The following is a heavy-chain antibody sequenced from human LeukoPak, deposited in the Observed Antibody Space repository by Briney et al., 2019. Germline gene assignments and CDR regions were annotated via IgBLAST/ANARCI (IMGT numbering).Heavy chain of an antibody. J-gene: IGHJ3*01. Sequence: GGSLRLSCAAAGFTFTSYTMNWVRQTPGKGLEWISYIRTSGGVVSYTDSVRGRFTISTDSAKNSLYLQMNSLRDDDTAVYYCVRDQFYAFDVWGQGTMVTVSS. CDR3: VRDQFYAFDV. V-gene: IGHV3-48*02. CDR1: GFTFTSYT. CDR2: IRTSGGVV.